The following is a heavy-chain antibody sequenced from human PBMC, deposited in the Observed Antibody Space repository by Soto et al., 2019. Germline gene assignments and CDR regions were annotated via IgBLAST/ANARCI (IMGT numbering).Heavy chain of an antibody. D-gene: IGHD2-8*01. CDR2: INPSGGST. Sequence: QVQLVQSGAEVKKPGASVKVSCKASGYTFTSYYMHWVRQAPGQGLEWMGIINPSGGSTSYAQKFQGRVTMTRDTSTSTVYMELSSLRSEETAVYYCARQARYCTNGVCSAYGMDVWGQGTTVTVSS. J-gene: IGHJ6*02. V-gene: IGHV1-46*01. CDR1: GYTFTSYY. CDR3: ARQARYCTNGVCSAYGMDV.